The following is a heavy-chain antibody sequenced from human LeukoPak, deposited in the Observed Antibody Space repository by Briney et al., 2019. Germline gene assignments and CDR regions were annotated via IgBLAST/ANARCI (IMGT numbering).Heavy chain of an antibody. CDR1: GFTFSAYA. D-gene: IGHD4-17*01. CDR2: IRGGGGSA. Sequence: GGSLRLSCAASGFTFSAYAMMWVRQAPGKGPEWVSAIRGGGGSAFYADSVKGRFTISRDNSKYTLFLQMNSLRAEDTAVYYCTRDPNGDYIGAFDMWGPGTMVTVSS. V-gene: IGHV3-23*01. J-gene: IGHJ3*02. CDR3: TRDPNGDYIGAFDM.